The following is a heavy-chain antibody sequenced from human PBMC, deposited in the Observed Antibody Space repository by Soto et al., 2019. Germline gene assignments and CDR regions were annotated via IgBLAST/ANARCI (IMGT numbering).Heavy chain of an antibody. CDR3: ARRWGRTFDY. Sequence: PSETLSLTCTVSGGSISSYYWSWIRQPPGKGLEWIGYIYYSGSTNYNPSLKSRVTISVDTSKNQFSMKLSSVTAADTAVYYCARRWGRTFDYWGQGTLVTVSS. CDR2: IYYSGST. D-gene: IGHD7-27*01. J-gene: IGHJ4*02. CDR1: GGSISSYY. V-gene: IGHV4-59*08.